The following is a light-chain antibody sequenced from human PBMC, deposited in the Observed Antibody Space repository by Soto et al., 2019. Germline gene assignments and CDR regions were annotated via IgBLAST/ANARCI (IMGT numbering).Light chain of an antibody. CDR1: QTISNW. Sequence: DIQMTQSPSTLSASVGDRVTITCRASQTISNWLAWYQQKPGKAPKLLISDASSLEGGDPSRFSGSGSGTEFTLTLSSLQPDDFATYYCQQYYSYWTFGQGTKVEIK. CDR2: DAS. J-gene: IGKJ1*01. CDR3: QQYYSYWT. V-gene: IGKV1-5*01.